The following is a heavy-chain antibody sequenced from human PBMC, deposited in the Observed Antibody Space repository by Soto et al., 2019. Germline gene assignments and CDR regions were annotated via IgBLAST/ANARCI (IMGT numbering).Heavy chain of an antibody. CDR2: IYYSGST. D-gene: IGHD5-18*01. Sequence: SETLSLTCTVSGGSISSSSYYWGWIRQPPGKGLEWIGSIYYSGSTYYNPSLKSRVTISVDTSKNQFSLKLSSVTAADTAVYYCARSQPMEPWSNGMDVWGQGTTVTVSS. CDR1: GGSISSSSYY. J-gene: IGHJ6*02. V-gene: IGHV4-39*01. CDR3: ARSQPMEPWSNGMDV.